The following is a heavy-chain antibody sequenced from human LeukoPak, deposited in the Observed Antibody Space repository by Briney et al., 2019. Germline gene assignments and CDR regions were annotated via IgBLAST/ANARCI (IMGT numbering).Heavy chain of an antibody. V-gene: IGHV3-30*03. CDR3: AREGYYYDSSGYYDY. CDR2: ISYDGSNK. CDR1: GFTFSSYG. J-gene: IGHJ4*02. Sequence: PGGSLRLSCAASGFTFSSYGMHWVRQAPGKGLEWVAVISYDGSNKYYADSVKGRFTISRDNSKNTLYLQMNSLRADDTAVYYCAREGYYYDSSGYYDYWGQGTLVTVSS. D-gene: IGHD3-22*01.